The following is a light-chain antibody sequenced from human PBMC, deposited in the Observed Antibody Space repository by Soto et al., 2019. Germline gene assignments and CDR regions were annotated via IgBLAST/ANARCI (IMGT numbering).Light chain of an antibody. CDR3: QQHYSTPYT. J-gene: IGKJ2*01. V-gene: IGKV4-1*01. CDR2: WAS. CDR1: QSILYSSSNKNY. Sequence: DIVMTQSPDSLAVSLGERATINCKSSQSILYSSSNKNYLAWYQQKPGQPPKLLIYWASTRESGVPDRFSGSGSGTDFTLTISSLQAEDVAVYYCQQHYSTPYTFGQGTKLVIK.